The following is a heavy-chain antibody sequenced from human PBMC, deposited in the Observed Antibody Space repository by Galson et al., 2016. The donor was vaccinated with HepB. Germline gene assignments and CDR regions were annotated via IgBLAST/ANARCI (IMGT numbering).Heavy chain of an antibody. J-gene: IGHJ4*02. V-gene: IGHV3-74*01. D-gene: IGHD3-10*01. CDR2: INGDGSIT. Sequence: SLRLSCAASGFTYSNYWMHWVRQAPGKGLVWVSRINGDGSITDYADSVKGRFTISRDNSKNTLYLQMNSLRAEDTAVYYCAKDDSGYHESALYWVQGTLVTVSS. CDR3: AKDDSGYHESALY. CDR1: GFTYSNYW.